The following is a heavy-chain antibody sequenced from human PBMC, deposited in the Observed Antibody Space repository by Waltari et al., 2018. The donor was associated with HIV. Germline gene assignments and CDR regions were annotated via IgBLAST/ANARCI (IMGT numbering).Heavy chain of an antibody. CDR3: VKEGGYCSGGRCYYYGMDV. V-gene: IGHV3-64D*06. Sequence: EVQLVESGGGLVKPGGSLRLSCSASGFTFSSYAMHWVRQAPGKGLEYVSAISNNGHSTYYADSVKGRFTISRDNSKNTLNLQMSSLRAEDTAVYYCVKEGGYCSGGRCYYYGMDVWGQGTTVTVSS. D-gene: IGHD2-15*01. J-gene: IGHJ6*02. CDR2: ISNNGHST. CDR1: GFTFSSYA.